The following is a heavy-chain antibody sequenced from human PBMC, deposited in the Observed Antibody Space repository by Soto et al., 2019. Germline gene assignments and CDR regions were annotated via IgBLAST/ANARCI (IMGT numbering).Heavy chain of an antibody. CDR3: ARYCSGGSCYQSWYAFDI. Sequence: PSETLSLTCTVSGGSISSSSYYWGWIRQPPGKGLEWIGSIYYSGSTYYNPSLKSRVTISVDTSKNQFPLKLSSVTAADTAVYYCARYCSGGSCYQSWYAFDIWGQGTMVTVSS. V-gene: IGHV4-39*01. J-gene: IGHJ3*02. CDR2: IYYSGST. D-gene: IGHD2-15*01. CDR1: GGSISSSSYY.